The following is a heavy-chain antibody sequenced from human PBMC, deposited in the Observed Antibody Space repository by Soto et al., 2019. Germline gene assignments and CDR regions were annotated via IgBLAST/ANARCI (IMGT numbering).Heavy chain of an antibody. CDR3: ASSYYDFWSGYEFSGFMDV. CDR2: ISYDGSNK. V-gene: IGHV3-30-3*01. J-gene: IGHJ6*02. Sequence: GGSLRLSCAASGFTFSSYAMHWVRQAPGKGLEWVAVISYDGSNKYYADSVKGRFTISRDNSKNTLYLQMNSLRAEDTAVYYCASSYYDFWSGYEFSGFMDVWGQGTTVTVS. CDR1: GFTFSSYA. D-gene: IGHD3-3*01.